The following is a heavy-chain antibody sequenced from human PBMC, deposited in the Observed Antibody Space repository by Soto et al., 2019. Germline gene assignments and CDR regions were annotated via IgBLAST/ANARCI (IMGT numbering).Heavy chain of an antibody. Sequence: QVPLVQSGAEVKKPGSSVKVSCKASGGTFSSYTISWVRQAPGQGLEWMGRIIPILGIANYAQKFQGRVTITADKSTSTAYMELSSLRSEDTAVYYCARERYCSSTSCSNYRHFDYWGQGTLVTVSS. J-gene: IGHJ4*02. CDR3: ARERYCSSTSCSNYRHFDY. CDR1: GGTFSSYT. D-gene: IGHD2-2*01. CDR2: IIPILGIA. V-gene: IGHV1-69*08.